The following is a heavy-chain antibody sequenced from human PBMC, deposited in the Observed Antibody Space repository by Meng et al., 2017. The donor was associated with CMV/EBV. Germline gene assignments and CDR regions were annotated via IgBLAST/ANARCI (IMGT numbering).Heavy chain of an antibody. Sequence: GESLKTSCAASGFFFSSYEMDWVRQAPGKGLEWVSYISSSGSTIYYADSVKGRFTISRDNAKNSLYLQMNSLRAEDTAVYYCARDGGYHFSPTTNNGMDVWGQGTTVTVSS. CDR1: GFFFSSYE. V-gene: IGHV3-48*03. CDR2: ISSSGSTI. CDR3: ARDGGYHFSPTTNNGMDV. D-gene: IGHD3-3*01. J-gene: IGHJ6*02.